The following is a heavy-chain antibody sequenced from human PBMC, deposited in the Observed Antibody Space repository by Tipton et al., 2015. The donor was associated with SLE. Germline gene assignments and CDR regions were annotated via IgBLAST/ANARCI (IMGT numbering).Heavy chain of an antibody. V-gene: IGHV4-39*07. D-gene: IGHD3-3*01. Sequence: TLSLTCTVSGGSISSSSYYWGWIRQPPGKGLEWIGSIYYSGSTYYNPSLKSRVTISVDTSKNQFSLKLSSVTAADTAVYYCARDKPGVFGGVTPFDYWGQGTLVTVSS. CDR1: GGSISSSSYY. J-gene: IGHJ4*02. CDR2: IYYSGST. CDR3: ARDKPGVFGGVTPFDY.